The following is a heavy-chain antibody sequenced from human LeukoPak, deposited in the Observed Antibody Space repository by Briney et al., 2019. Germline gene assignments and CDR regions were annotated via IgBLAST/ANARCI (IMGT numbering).Heavy chain of an antibody. CDR3: AKVGGYCSGGSCYSQGLHYMDV. CDR2: IRYDGSNK. CDR1: GFTLSSYG. J-gene: IGHJ6*03. D-gene: IGHD2-15*01. Sequence: GGSLRLSCAASGFTLSSYGMHWVRQAPGKGLEWVAFIRYDGSNKYYADSVKGRFTISRDNSKNTLYLQMNSLRAEDTAVYYCAKVGGYCSGGSCYSQGLHYMDVWGKGTTVTVSS. V-gene: IGHV3-30*02.